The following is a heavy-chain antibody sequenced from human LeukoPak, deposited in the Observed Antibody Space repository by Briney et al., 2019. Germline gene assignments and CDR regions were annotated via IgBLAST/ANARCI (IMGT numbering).Heavy chain of an antibody. CDR3: ARGYYDSSGYWGFDY. J-gene: IGHJ4*02. V-gene: IGHV4-59*01. D-gene: IGHD3-22*01. CDR1: GGSISSYY. Sequence: SETLSLTCTVSGGSISSYYWSWIRQPSGKGLEWIGYIYYSGSTNYNPSLKSRVTISVDTSKNQFSLKLSSVTAADTAVYYCARGYYDSSGYWGFDYWGQGTLVTVSS. CDR2: IYYSGST.